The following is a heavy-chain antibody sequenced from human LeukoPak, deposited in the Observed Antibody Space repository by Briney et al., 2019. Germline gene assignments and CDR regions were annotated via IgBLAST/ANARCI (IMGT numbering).Heavy chain of an antibody. CDR2: ISYDGSNK. Sequence: GGALRLSCAASGVTFSSYAMHWVRQAPGKGLEWVAVISYDGSNKYYADSVKGRFTISRDNSKNTLYLQMNSLRAEDTAVYYCARDSGSYYFDYWGQGTLVTVSS. J-gene: IGHJ4*02. D-gene: IGHD1-26*01. CDR3: ARDSGSYYFDY. CDR1: GVTFSSYA. V-gene: IGHV3-30*04.